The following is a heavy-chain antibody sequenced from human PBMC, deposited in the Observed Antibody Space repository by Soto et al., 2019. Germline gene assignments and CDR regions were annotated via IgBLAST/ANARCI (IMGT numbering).Heavy chain of an antibody. CDR1: GYSISSGCY. Sequence: TSETLSLTCTVSGYSISSGCYWGWIRQPPGKRLEWIGSMYPTGSTYYNPSLKSRVTMSVDTSNNEFSLKLTSVTAADTAVYHCVRDLNYGLYYFDYWGQGILVTVSS. V-gene: IGHV4-38-2*02. D-gene: IGHD3-10*01. J-gene: IGHJ4*02. CDR2: MYPTGST. CDR3: VRDLNYGLYYFDY.